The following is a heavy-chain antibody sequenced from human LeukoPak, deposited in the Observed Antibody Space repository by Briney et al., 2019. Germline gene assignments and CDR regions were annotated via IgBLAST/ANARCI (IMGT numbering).Heavy chain of an antibody. CDR1: GYTFTSYY. CDR2: INPSGGST. J-gene: IGHJ4*02. D-gene: IGHD2-2*01. V-gene: IGHV1-46*03. CDR3: AYCSSTSCPYY. Sequence: ASVKVSCRASGYTFTSYYMHWVRQAPGQGLGWMGIINPSGGSTSYAQKFQGRVTMTRDTSTSTVYMELSSLRSEDTAVYYCAYCSSTSCPYYWGQGTLVTVSS.